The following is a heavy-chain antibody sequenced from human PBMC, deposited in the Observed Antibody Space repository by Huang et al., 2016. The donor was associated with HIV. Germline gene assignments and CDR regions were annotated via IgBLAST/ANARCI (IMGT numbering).Heavy chain of an antibody. V-gene: IGHV3-53*01. CDR3: AAQWELRGGVDF. CDR1: GFTVSSNY. J-gene: IGHJ4*02. D-gene: IGHD1-26*01. Sequence: EVQLVESGGGLIQPGGSLRLSCAASGFTVSSNYMSWVRQAPGKGRGGVSVIYSGDSTYFADSVKGRFTISRDNSKNTLYLQMNSLRAEDTAVYYCAAQWELRGGVDFWGQGTLVTVSS. CDR2: IYSGDST.